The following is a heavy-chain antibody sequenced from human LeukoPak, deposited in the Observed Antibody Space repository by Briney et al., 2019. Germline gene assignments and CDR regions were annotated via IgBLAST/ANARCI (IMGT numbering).Heavy chain of an antibody. V-gene: IGHV3-74*01. D-gene: IGHD4-23*01. J-gene: IGHJ3*02. CDR2: INPDEKST. Sequence: GGSLRLSCAASGFTFSKYWLHWVRQPPGRGLVWLARINPDEKSTSYADSVKGRFTISIDDAKETLLLQMNSLTAEDTAVYYCLTIVETPIDAFDIWGQGAMVTVSS. CDR1: GFTFSKYW. CDR3: LTIVETPIDAFDI.